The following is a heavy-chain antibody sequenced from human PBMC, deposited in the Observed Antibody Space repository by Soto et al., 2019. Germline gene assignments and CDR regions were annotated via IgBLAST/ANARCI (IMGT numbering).Heavy chain of an antibody. CDR1: GFTFSSYW. D-gene: IGHD3-3*01. J-gene: IGHJ6*02. CDR3: AREKIFGVVTHGMYV. Sequence: GGSLRLSCAASGFTFSSYWMHWVRQAPGKGLVWVSRINSDGSSTSYADSVKGRFTISRDNAKNTLYLQMNSLRAEDTAVYYCAREKIFGVVTHGMYVWGQGTTVTVSS. V-gene: IGHV3-74*01. CDR2: INSDGSST.